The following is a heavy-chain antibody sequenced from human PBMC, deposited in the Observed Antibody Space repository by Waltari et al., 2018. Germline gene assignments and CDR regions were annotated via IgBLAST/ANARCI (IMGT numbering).Heavy chain of an antibody. CDR1: GFTFRHFA. V-gene: IGHV3-30*04. CDR2: ISSDGKNT. D-gene: IGHD5-18*01. Sequence: QVQLVESGGGVVQPGRSLRLSCAASGFTFRHFAMRWVRQAPGKGLEWVAGISSDGKNTNYADSVKGRLSLSRDDSKNTVYLQLSSLRAEDTALYYCAKRRSAYSYPQGLAFDIWGQGTMVTVSS. CDR3: AKRRSAYSYPQGLAFDI. J-gene: IGHJ3*02.